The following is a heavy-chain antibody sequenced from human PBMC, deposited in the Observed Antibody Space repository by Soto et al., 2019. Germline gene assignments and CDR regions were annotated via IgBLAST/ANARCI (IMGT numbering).Heavy chain of an antibody. V-gene: IGHV3-53*01. J-gene: IGHJ6*02. CDR3: ARDGHGSGSYGNYYYYGMDV. CDR1: GFTVSSNY. D-gene: IGHD1-26*01. Sequence: VGSLRLSCAASGFTVSSNYMSWVRQAPGKGLEWVSVIYSGGSTYYADSVKGRFTISRDNSKNTLYLQMNSLRAEDTAVYYCARDGHGSGSYGNYYYYGMDVWGQGTTVTVSS. CDR2: IYSGGST.